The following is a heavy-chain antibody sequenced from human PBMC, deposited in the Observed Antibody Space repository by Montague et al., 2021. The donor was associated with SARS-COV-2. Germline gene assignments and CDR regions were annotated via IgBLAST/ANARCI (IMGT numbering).Heavy chain of an antibody. Sequence: SETLSLTCTVSGGSVSSRSYYWGWIRQPPGKGLEWIGSIYYSGSTHYNPSLKSRVTISVDTSKNQFSLKLSSVTAADTAVYYYARRGDYGGPRFDYWGQGTLVSVPS. CDR1: GGSVSSRSYY. V-gene: IGHV4-39*01. D-gene: IGHD4-23*01. CDR2: IYYSGST. J-gene: IGHJ4*02. CDR3: ARRGDYGGPRFDY.